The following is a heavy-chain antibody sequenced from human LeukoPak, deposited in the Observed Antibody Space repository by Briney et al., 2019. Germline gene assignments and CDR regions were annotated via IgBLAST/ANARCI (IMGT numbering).Heavy chain of an antibody. CDR3: AKLSLYGYSSGWYGDY. Sequence: GGSLRLSCAASGFTFSSYWMHWVRQAPGKGLVWVSCINSDGSSTTYADSVKGRFTVSRDNAKSTLYLQMNSLRAEDTAVYYCAKLSLYGYSSGWYGDYWGQGTLVTVSS. V-gene: IGHV3-74*01. J-gene: IGHJ4*02. CDR2: INSDGSST. D-gene: IGHD6-19*01. CDR1: GFTFSSYW.